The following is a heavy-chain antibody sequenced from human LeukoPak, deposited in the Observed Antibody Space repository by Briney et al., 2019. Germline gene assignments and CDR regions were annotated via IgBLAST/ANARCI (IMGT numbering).Heavy chain of an antibody. CDR3: ASYYYDSSGKRGFDY. J-gene: IGHJ4*02. Sequence: GASVKVSCKASGYTFTGYYMHWVRQAPGQGLEWMGWINPNSGGTNYAQKFQGRVTMTRDTSISTAYMELSRLRSDDTAVYYCASYYYDSSGKRGFDYWGQGTLVTVSS. CDR1: GYTFTGYY. V-gene: IGHV1-2*02. CDR2: INPNSGGT. D-gene: IGHD3-22*01.